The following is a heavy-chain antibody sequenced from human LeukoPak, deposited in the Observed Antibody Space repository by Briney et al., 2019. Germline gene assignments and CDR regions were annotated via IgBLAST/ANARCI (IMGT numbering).Heavy chain of an antibody. CDR2: MNPNSGNT. CDR1: GYTFTSYD. V-gene: IGHV1-8*01. Sequence: ASVKVSCKASGYTFTSYDINWVRQATGQGLEWMGWMNPNSGNTGYAQKFQGRVTMTRNTSISTAYMELSSLRSEDTAVYYCARGAPYDSSGYYEDYQYYFDYWGQGTLVTVSS. D-gene: IGHD3-22*01. CDR3: ARGAPYDSSGYYEDYQYYFDY. J-gene: IGHJ4*02.